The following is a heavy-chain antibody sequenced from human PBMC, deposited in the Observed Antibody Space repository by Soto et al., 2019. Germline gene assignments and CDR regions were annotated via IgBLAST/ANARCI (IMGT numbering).Heavy chain of an antibody. CDR1: GGTFSSYT. V-gene: IGHV1-69*02. J-gene: IGHJ6*02. CDR3: ATPPTHYGMDV. CDR2: IIPILGIA. Sequence: EASVKVSCKASGGTFSSYTLSWVRQAPGQGLEWMGRIIPILGIANYAQKFQGRVTITADKSTSTAYMELSSLRSEDTAVYYCATPPTHYGMDVWGQGTTVTVSS.